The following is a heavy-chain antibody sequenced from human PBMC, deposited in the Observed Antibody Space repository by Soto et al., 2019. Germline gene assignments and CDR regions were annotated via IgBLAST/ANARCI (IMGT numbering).Heavy chain of an antibody. V-gene: IGHV4-31*03. CDR2: IYYSGST. CDR1: GGSISSGGYY. Sequence: PSETLSLICTVSGGSISSGGYYWSSVRQYPGKGLEWIGYIYYSGSTYYNPSLKSRVTISVDTSKNQFSLKLSSVTAADTAVYYCASWGQGTFFGGKVYGMEVLCQGTTVTVSS. J-gene: IGHJ6*02. CDR3: ASWGQGTFFGGKVYGMEV. D-gene: IGHD3-3*01.